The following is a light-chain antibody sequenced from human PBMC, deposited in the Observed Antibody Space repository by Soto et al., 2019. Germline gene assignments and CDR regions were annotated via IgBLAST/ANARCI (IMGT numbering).Light chain of an antibody. CDR1: QSISNY. V-gene: IGKV1-39*01. CDR2: AAS. J-gene: IGKJ1*01. CDR3: QQSYSTPRT. Sequence: DIQMTQSPSSLSASVGDRVTITCRASQSISNYLNWYQQKPGKAPKLLIHAASTLQSGVPSRFSGSVFGTDFTLTISSLQPEDFATYYCQQSYSTPRTFGQGTKVDIK.